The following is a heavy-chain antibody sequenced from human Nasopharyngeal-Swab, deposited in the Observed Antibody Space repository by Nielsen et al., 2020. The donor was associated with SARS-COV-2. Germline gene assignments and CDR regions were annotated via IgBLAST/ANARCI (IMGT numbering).Heavy chain of an antibody. Sequence: GESLKISCAASGFTFSSYWMHWVRQAPGEGLVWVARIKSDGSSTYYADSVKGRFTISRDNSKNTLYLQMNSLRAEDTAVYYCAKTDRGQQLVPEYFDYWGQGTLVTVSS. J-gene: IGHJ4*02. V-gene: IGHV3-74*01. CDR2: IKSDGSST. CDR1: GFTFSSYW. CDR3: AKTDRGQQLVPEYFDY. D-gene: IGHD6-13*01.